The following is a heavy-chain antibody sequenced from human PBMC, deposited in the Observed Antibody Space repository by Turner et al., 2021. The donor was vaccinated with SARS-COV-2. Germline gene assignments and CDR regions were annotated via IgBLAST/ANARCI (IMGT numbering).Heavy chain of an antibody. CDR2: VTANSGDT. Sequence: QVQLVQSGAEVTKPGASVKVSCKASGHTFTAYNIHWLRQAPGQGLEWMGWVTANSGDTNYAQKFQGRVTMTRDTSISTAYMELSSLRSDDTAVYYCARVCNGNVCKNFDYWGQGTLVTVSS. CDR3: ARVCNGNVCKNFDY. J-gene: IGHJ4*02. CDR1: GHTFTAYN. D-gene: IGHD2-15*01. V-gene: IGHV1-2*02.